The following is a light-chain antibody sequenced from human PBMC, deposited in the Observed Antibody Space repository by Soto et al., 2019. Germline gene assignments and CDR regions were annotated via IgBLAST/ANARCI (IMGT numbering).Light chain of an antibody. CDR1: PSISTY. Sequence: DIQMTQSPSSLSASEGDRVTITCRASPSISTYLAWYQQKAAKAPKLLISAASNLQTGVPPRFSGSGSGTDFTLTISSLQPEDFATYYCQQGYSTPLTFGQGTKVEIK. CDR3: QQGYSTPLT. J-gene: IGKJ1*01. V-gene: IGKV1-39*01. CDR2: AAS.